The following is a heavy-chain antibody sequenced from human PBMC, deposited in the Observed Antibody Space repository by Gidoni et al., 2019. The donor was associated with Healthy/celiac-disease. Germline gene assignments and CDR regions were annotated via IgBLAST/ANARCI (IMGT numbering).Heavy chain of an antibody. V-gene: IGHV3-33*01. CDR3: ARDRADGSGSYSYYYYGMDV. J-gene: IGHJ6*02. CDR1: GCTFSSYG. CDR2: IWYDGSNK. Sequence: GCTFSSYGMHWVRQAPGKGLEWVAVIWYDGSNKYYADSVKGRFTISRDNSKNTLYLQMNSLRAEDTAVYYCARDRADGSGSYSYYYYGMDVWGQGTTVTVSS. D-gene: IGHD3-10*01.